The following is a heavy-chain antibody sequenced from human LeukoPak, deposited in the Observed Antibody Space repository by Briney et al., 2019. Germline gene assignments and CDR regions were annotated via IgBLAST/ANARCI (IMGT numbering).Heavy chain of an antibody. CDR3: AKGGDGGTYYYYGMDV. V-gene: IGHV3-23*01. D-gene: IGHD4-23*01. CDR2: ISGSGGTT. CDR1: GFTFSSYA. J-gene: IGHJ6*02. Sequence: GGSLRLSCAASGFTFSSYAMSWVRQAPGKGLEWVSAISGSGGTTYHADSVKGRFTISRDNSKNTPYLQMNSLRAEDTAVYYCAKGGDGGTYYYYGMDVWGQGTTVTVS.